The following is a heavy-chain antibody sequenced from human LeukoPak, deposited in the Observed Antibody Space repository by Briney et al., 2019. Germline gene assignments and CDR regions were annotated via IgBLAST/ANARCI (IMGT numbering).Heavy chain of an antibody. D-gene: IGHD2-2*01. CDR1: GFTFSSYA. Sequence: GGSLRLSCAASGFTFSSYAMSWVRQAPGKGPEWVSAISGSGGSTYYADSVKGRFTISRDNSKNTLYLQMNSLRAEDTAVYYCAKVGVVVPAQMYYFDYWGQGTLVTVSS. CDR3: AKVGVVVPAQMYYFDY. CDR2: ISGSGGST. J-gene: IGHJ4*02. V-gene: IGHV3-23*01.